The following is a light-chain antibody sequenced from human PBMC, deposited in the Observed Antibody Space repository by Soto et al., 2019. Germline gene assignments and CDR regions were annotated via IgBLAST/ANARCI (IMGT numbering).Light chain of an antibody. Sequence: EIVMTQSPVTLSVSPGEGATLFCRASQSVRNNLAWYQQKPGLAPRLLIYAVSTRATGVPARFSGNGSETEFSLTISGLQSDDFALFYCQQYNKWPPLPFGQGIKWDIK. CDR1: QSVRNN. CDR2: AVS. V-gene: IGKV3-15*01. J-gene: IGKJ1*01. CDR3: QQYNKWPPLP.